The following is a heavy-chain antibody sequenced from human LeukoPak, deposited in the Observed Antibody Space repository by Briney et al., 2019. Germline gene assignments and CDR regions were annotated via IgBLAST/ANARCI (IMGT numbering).Heavy chain of an antibody. J-gene: IGHJ5*02. CDR2: IYRSGST. D-gene: IGHD6-13*01. CDR3: ARRGYSSSWYGLNWFDP. CDR1: GGSISSSNW. V-gene: IGHV4-4*02. Sequence: SETLSLTCAVSGGSISSSNWWSWVRQPPGKGLEWIGEIYRSGSTNYNPSLKSRVTISVDKSKNQFSLKLSSVTAADTAVYYCARRGYSSSWYGLNWFDPWGQGTLVTVSS.